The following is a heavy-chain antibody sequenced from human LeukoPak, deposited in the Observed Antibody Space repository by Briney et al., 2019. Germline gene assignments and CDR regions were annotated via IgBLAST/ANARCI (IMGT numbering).Heavy chain of an antibody. Sequence: GGSLRLSCAASGFTFSSYAMSWVRQAPGKGLEWVSAISGSGGSTYYADSVKGRFTISRDNSKNTLYLQMNSLRAEDTAVYYCARHKGGAVAMIDYWGQGTLVTVSS. V-gene: IGHV3-23*01. CDR2: ISGSGGST. CDR3: ARHKGGAVAMIDY. J-gene: IGHJ4*02. CDR1: GFTFSSYA. D-gene: IGHD6-19*01.